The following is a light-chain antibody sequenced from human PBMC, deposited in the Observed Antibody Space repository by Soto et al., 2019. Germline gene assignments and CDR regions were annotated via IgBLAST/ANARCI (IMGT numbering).Light chain of an antibody. CDR3: QSYDSSLSAGV. CDR2: GNS. V-gene: IGLV1-40*01. CDR1: SSNFGAGYV. J-gene: IGLJ3*02. Sequence: QSVLTQPPSVSGAPGQRVTISCTGSSSNFGAGYVVHWYQQLPGTAPKLLIYGNSNRPSGVPDRFSGSKSGTSASLAITGLQAEDEADYSCQSYDSSLSAGVFGGGTKLTVL.